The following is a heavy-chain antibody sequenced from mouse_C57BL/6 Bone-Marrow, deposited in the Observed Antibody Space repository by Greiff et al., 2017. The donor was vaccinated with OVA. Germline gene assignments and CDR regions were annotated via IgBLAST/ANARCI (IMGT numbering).Heavy chain of an antibody. CDR1: GYTFTSYW. CDR3: ARSRDYGSTFDY. J-gene: IGHJ2*01. V-gene: IGHV1-55*01. CDR2: IYPGSGST. D-gene: IGHD1-1*01. Sequence: VKLQQPGAELVKPGASVKMSCKASGYTFTSYWITWVKQRPGQGLEWIGDIYPGSGSTNYNEKFKSKATLTVDTSSSTAYMQLSSLTSEDSAVYYCARSRDYGSTFDYWGQGTTLTVSS.